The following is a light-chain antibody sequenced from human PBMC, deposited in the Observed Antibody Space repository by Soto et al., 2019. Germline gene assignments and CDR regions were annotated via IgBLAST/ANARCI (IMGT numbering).Light chain of an antibody. CDR2: GAS. J-gene: IGKJ2*01. CDR1: QSVSSTY. V-gene: IGKV3-20*01. Sequence: EIVLTQSPGTLSLSPGERATLSCRASQSVSSTYLAWYQQHPGQAPRLLIYGASSRATGIPDRFSGSGSGTDFTLTISSLEPEDFGVYFCQQYGSSSYTFGQGTKLEIK. CDR3: QQYGSSSYT.